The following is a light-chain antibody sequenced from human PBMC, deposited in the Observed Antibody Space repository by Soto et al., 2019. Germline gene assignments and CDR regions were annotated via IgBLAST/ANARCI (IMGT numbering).Light chain of an antibody. CDR2: GAS. J-gene: IGKJ1*01. V-gene: IGKV3-20*01. Sequence: EVVLTQSPETLSFSPGETATLSCRASQSLRANYVALYQQRPGQAPRLLIYGASFRATGIPARFSGRGSGTDFTLSISRLEPEDFAVDYCQQYVTSPRTFGQGTKVEIK. CDR3: QQYVTSPRT. CDR1: QSLRANY.